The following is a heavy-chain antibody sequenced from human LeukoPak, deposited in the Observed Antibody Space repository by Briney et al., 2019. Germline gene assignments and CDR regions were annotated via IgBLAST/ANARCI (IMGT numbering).Heavy chain of an antibody. CDR3: ARDRKDFWSGYYSYFDY. V-gene: IGHV1-46*01. Sequence: GASVKVSCKAPGYTFTSYYMHWVRQAPGQGLEWMGIINPSGGSTSYAQKFQGRVTMTRDTSTSTVYMELSSLRSEDTAVYYCARDRKDFWSGYYSYFDYWGQGTLVTVSS. CDR2: INPSGGST. D-gene: IGHD3-3*01. J-gene: IGHJ4*02. CDR1: GYTFTSYY.